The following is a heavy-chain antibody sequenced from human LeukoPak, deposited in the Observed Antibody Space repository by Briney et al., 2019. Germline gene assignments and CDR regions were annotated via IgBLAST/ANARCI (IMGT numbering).Heavy chain of an antibody. CDR3: ATAYGSRVTGYHLSSSFDY. J-gene: IGHJ4*02. Sequence: GASVKVSCKVSGYTLTELSMHWARQAPGKGLEWMGGFDPEDGETIYAQKFQGRVTMTEDTSTDTAYMELSSLRSEDTAVYYCATAYGSRVTGYHLSSSFDYWGQGTLVTVSS. CDR1: GYTLTELS. D-gene: IGHD3-9*01. CDR2: FDPEDGET. V-gene: IGHV1-24*01.